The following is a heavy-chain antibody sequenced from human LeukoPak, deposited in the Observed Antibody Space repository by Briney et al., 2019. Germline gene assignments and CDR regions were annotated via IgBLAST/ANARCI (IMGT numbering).Heavy chain of an antibody. CDR2: ISSSGSYI. CDR1: RFTFSSYS. CDR3: ARDPAKPLSTPN. V-gene: IGHV3-21*01. Sequence: WGSLRLSCAASRFTFSSYSMNWVRQAPGKGLEWVSSISSSGSYIYYADSVKGRFTISRDNAKNSLYLQMNSLRAEDTAVYYCARDPAKPLSTPNWGQGTLVTVSS. J-gene: IGHJ4*02. D-gene: IGHD2-2*01.